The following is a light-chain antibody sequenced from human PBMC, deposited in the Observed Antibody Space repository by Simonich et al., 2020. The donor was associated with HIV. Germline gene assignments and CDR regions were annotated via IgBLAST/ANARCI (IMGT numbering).Light chain of an antibody. V-gene: IGKV1-9*01. CDR2: AAS. Sequence: IQLTQSPSFLSASVGDRVTITCQASQDISKYLNWYQQKAGKAPKFLIYAASTLQSGVPSRFSGSGSGTEFSLTISSLQPEDFATYYCQQLNSYPLTFGGGTKVEIK. J-gene: IGKJ4*01. CDR3: QQLNSYPLT. CDR1: QDISKY.